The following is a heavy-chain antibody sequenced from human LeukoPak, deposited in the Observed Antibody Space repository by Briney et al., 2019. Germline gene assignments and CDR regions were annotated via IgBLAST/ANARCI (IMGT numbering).Heavy chain of an antibody. CDR2: ISGSSRHK. CDR1: GFTFSSYT. Sequence: GGSLRLSCAASGFTFSSYTMNWFRQAPGKGLEWVSSISGSSRHKYYADSVKGRFTISRDNAKNSLYLQMNSLRAEDTAVYYCARTANFAAGYYIDYWGQGTLVTVSS. J-gene: IGHJ4*02. CDR3: ARTANFAAGYYIDY. D-gene: IGHD6-13*01. V-gene: IGHV3-21*01.